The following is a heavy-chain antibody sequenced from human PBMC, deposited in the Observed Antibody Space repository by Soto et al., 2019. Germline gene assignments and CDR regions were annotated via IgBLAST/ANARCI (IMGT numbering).Heavy chain of an antibody. Sequence: PGGSLRLSCAASGFTFSSYTLNWVRQAPGKGLEWVSYIRSGGSYIYLADSVRGRFTISSDDAKNLLDLHMNSLRAEDTPVSYCASDQEPYPDILTGYYKGALDIWGQGTMVTVSS. V-gene: IGHV3-21*06. CDR1: GFTFSSYT. D-gene: IGHD3-9*01. CDR3: ASDQEPYPDILTGYYKGALDI. CDR2: IRSGGSYI. J-gene: IGHJ3*02.